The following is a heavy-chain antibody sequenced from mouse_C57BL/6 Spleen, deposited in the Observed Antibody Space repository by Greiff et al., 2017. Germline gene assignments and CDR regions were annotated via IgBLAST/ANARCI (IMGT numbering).Heavy chain of an antibody. Sequence: QVQLQQSGAELVRPGASVTLSCKASGYTFTDYEMHWVKQTPVHGLEWIGAIDPETGGTAYNQKFKGKAILTADKFSSTAYMELRSLTSEASAVYYCTRKEYYGSSHWYFDVWGTGTTVTVAS. V-gene: IGHV1-15*01. CDR1: GYTFTDYE. D-gene: IGHD1-1*01. CDR3: TRKEYYGSSHWYFDV. CDR2: IDPETGGT. J-gene: IGHJ1*03.